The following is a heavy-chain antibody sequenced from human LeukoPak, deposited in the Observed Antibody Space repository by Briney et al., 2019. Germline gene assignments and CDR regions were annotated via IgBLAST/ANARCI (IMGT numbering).Heavy chain of an antibody. V-gene: IGHV1-69*13. D-gene: IGHD1-1*01. J-gene: IGHJ4*02. Sequence: ASVKVSCKASGGTFSSYAISWVRQAPGQGLEWMGGIIPIFGTANYAQKFQGRVTITADESTSTAYMELSSLRSEDTAVYYCARRTVGPEGGYDYWGQGTLVTVSS. CDR1: GGTFSSYA. CDR3: ARRTVGPEGGYDY. CDR2: IIPIFGTA.